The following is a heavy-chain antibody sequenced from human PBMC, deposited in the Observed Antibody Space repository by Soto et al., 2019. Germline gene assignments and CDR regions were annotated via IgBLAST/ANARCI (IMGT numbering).Heavy chain of an antibody. D-gene: IGHD6-6*01. V-gene: IGHV3-74*01. J-gene: IGHJ6*03. CDR1: GFTFSSYW. Sequence: EVQLVESGGGLVQPGGSLRLSCSASGFTFSSYWMHWVRRAPGKGLVWVSHINNDGSSTIYADSVRGRFTISRDNAKNTLYLEMNGLRAEDTAVYFCARDARYYYMDVWGKGTTVTVSS. CDR3: ARDARYYYMDV. CDR2: INNDGSST.